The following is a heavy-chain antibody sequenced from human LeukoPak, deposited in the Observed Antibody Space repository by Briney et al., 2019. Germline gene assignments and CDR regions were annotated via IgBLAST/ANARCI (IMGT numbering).Heavy chain of an antibody. CDR2: IKQDGSEK. V-gene: IGHV3-7*01. D-gene: IGHD5-18*01. CDR1: GFTFSSYW. Sequence: GGSLRLSCAASGFTFSSYWMSWVRQAQGKGLEWVANIKQDGSEKYYVDSEKGRFTISRDNAKNSLYLQMNSLRAEDTAVYYCARDPTQLWGNIYYYYMDVWGKGTTVTVSS. CDR3: ARDPTQLWGNIYYYYMDV. J-gene: IGHJ6*03.